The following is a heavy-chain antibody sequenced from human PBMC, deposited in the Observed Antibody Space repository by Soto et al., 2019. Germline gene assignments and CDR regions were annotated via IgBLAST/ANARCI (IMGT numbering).Heavy chain of an antibody. CDR3: EKAIGGCSGWSALDF. CDR1: GFTFNTYA. Sequence: EVQLLESGGGLVQPGWSLRLSCAASGFTFNTYALSWVRQAPGKVLEWVSAMSATGAYIYYAESVKGRFLISRDNSKDTLYLQMDSLRVEDTAVYYCEKAIGGCSGWSALDFWGQGTRVSVSS. D-gene: IGHD6-19*01. CDR2: MSATGAYI. V-gene: IGHV3-23*01. J-gene: IGHJ4*02.